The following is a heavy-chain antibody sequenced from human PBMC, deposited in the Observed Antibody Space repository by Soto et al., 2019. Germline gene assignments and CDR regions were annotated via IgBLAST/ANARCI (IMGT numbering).Heavy chain of an antibody. D-gene: IGHD2-15*01. J-gene: IGHJ4*02. V-gene: IGHV3-30-3*01. CDR3: ARDVGVGYCSGGSCYPKGPLYY. Sequence: GGCLRGSWATSRLTFNSYAMHWVRQAPGKGLEWVAVISYDGSNKYYADSVKGRFTISRDNSKNTLYLQMNSLRAEDTAVYYCARDVGVGYCSGGSCYPKGPLYYWAQGTLVIV. CDR1: RLTFNSYA. CDR2: ISYDGSNK.